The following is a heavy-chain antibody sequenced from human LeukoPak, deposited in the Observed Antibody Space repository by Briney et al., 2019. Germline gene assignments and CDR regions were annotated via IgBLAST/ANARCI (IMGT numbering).Heavy chain of an antibody. CDR1: GGSISSSSYY. CDR3: ARMDEYCSSTSCSGGWFDP. Sequence: SETLSLTCTVSGGSISSSSYYWGWIRQPPGKGLEWIGSIYYSGSTYYNPSLKSRVTISVDTSKNQFSLKLSSVTAADTAVYYCARMDEYCSSTSCSGGWFDPWGQGTLVTVSS. CDR2: IYYSGST. J-gene: IGHJ5*02. V-gene: IGHV4-39*01. D-gene: IGHD2-2*01.